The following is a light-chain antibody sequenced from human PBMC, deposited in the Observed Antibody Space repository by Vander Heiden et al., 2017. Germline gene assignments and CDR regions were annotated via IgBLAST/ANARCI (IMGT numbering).Light chain of an antibody. CDR1: QGIRDD. V-gene: IGKV1-6*01. CDR2: AAS. Sequence: AIQMTQSTSSLSASVGDRVTITCRASQGIRDDLGWYQQKPGKAPKLLIYAASSLQSGVPSRFSGRGFGTDFTITISSLQPEDFATYYCLQDYSFPYTFGQGTKLEMK. J-gene: IGKJ2*01. CDR3: LQDYSFPYT.